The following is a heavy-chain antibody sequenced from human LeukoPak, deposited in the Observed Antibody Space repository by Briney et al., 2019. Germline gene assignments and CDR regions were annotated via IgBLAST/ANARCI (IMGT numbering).Heavy chain of an antibody. Sequence: PSETLSLTCAVYGGSFSGYYWSWIRQPPGKGLEWIGEINHSGSTNYNPSLKSRVTISVDTSKNQFSLKLSSVTAADTAVYYCARASMITFGGVIVLDYWGQGTLVTVSS. V-gene: IGHV4-34*01. D-gene: IGHD3-16*02. CDR1: GGSFSGYY. J-gene: IGHJ4*02. CDR3: ARASMITFGGVIVLDY. CDR2: INHSGST.